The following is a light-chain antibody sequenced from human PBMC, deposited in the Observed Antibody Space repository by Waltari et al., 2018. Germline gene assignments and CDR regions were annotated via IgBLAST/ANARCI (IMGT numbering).Light chain of an antibody. CDR2: GAS. CDR1: QGISTY. J-gene: IGKJ2*01. V-gene: IGKV1D-8*03. Sequence: VIWMTQSPSLLSASPGDRVTITCRMSQGISTYLAWYQQKPGRAPDLLIYGASILHSGVPSRFSGSGSGTDFTLTINSLQPEDFGTYFCQQCYGLPYTFGQGTKVEI. CDR3: QQCYGLPYT.